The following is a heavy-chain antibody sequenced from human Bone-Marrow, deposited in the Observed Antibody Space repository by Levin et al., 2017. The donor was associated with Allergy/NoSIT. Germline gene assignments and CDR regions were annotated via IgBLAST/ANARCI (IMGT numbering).Heavy chain of an antibody. CDR3: ARGFVADYYFDY. J-gene: IGHJ4*02. V-gene: IGHV3-53*01. Sequence: HAGGSLRLSCAASGFTVSSNYMSWVRQAPGKGLEWVSVIYSGGSTYYADSVKGRFTISRDNSKNTLYLQMNSLRAEDTAVYYCARGFVADYYFDYWGQGTLVTVSS. CDR1: GFTVSSNY. CDR2: IYSGGST. D-gene: IGHD2-15*01.